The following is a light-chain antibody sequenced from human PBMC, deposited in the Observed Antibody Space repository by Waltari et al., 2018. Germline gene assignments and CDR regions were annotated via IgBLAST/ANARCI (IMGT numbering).Light chain of an antibody. J-gene: IGKJ2*01. CDR3: MQALQTSYT. CDR2: LGS. CDR1: QSLLHSNGNNY. V-gene: IGKV2-28*01. Sequence: DIVMTQSPLSLPVPPGEPASISFRSSQSLLHSNGNNYLEWYLQKPGQSPQLLIYLGSNRASGVPDRFSGSGSGTDFTLKISRVEAEDVGVYYCMQALQTSYTFGQGTKLEIK.